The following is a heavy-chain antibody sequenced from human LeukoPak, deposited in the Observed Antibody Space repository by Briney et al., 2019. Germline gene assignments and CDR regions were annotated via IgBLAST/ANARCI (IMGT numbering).Heavy chain of an antibody. Sequence: SETLSLTCTVSAYSINSGYYWGWIRQPPGKGLEWIGSIYHSGSTYYNPSLKSRVTISVDTSKNQFSLKLSSVTAAGTAIYYCARRNCSGGSCYPAFDIWGQGTMVTVSS. J-gene: IGHJ3*02. CDR3: ARRNCSGGSCYPAFDI. CDR1: AYSINSGYY. V-gene: IGHV4-38-2*02. D-gene: IGHD2-15*01. CDR2: IYHSGST.